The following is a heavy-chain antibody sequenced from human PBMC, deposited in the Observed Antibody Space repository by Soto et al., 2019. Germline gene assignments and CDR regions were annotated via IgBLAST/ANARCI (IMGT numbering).Heavy chain of an antibody. V-gene: IGHV1-69*06. J-gene: IGHJ4*01. Sequence: QVQLVQSGAEVRKPGSSVKVSCKTSGGLISKYSFNWVRQAPGQGLEWMGGVLPISGSTDYAQKFQGRLTITADRSTSTVYMELRRLRSDDTANYYCATIRVLGGPLRFEDGGQGMLISVSS. D-gene: IGHD5-12*01. CDR3: ATIRVLGGPLRFED. CDR2: VLPISGST. CDR1: GGLISKYS.